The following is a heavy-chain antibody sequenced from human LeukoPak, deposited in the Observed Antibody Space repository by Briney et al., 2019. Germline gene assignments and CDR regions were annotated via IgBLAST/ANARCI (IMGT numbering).Heavy chain of an antibody. CDR1: GFAFSNYN. CDR3: ARDIGKQQWVVTDAFDI. CDR2: ISSSSGHI. J-gene: IGHJ3*02. D-gene: IGHD6-19*01. Sequence: TGGSLTLSCAVSGFAFSNYNMNWVRHAPGKGLEWVASISSSSGHIHCADSVKGRFTIFRDNSKNTLYLQMNSLRAEDTAVYYCARDIGKQQWVVTDAFDIWGQGTMVTVSS. V-gene: IGHV3-21*01.